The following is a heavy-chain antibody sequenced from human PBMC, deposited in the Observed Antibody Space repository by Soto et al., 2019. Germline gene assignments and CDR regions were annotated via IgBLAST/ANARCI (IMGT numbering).Heavy chain of an antibody. CDR2: IYWDDDK. CDR1: GFSLSGSGMA. CDR3: AHGNQPGQGVAAFDK. Sequence: ESGPTLVNPTQTLTLTCTVSGFSLSGSGMAVGWIRQPPGKALEWLAVIYWDDDKRYSPSLKSRLTISKDTSKNQVVLTVTNMNPVDTATYFCAHGNQPGQGVAAFDKWGEGTLVTVSS. V-gene: IGHV2-5*02. J-gene: IGHJ4*02. D-gene: IGHD3-3*01.